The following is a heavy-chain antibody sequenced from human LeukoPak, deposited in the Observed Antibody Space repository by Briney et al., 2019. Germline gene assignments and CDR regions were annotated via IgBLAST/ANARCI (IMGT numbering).Heavy chain of an antibody. J-gene: IGHJ4*02. Sequence: WGSLRLSCAASGFTFSSSAMSWVRQAPGKGLEWVSAISGSGDSTYYADSVKGRSTVSRDNSKNMLFLQMTSLRAEDTAVYYCERVGKAVGGYCHFDYWGQGTLVTVSS. CDR1: GFTFSSSA. V-gene: IGHV3-23*01. D-gene: IGHD6-19*01. CDR3: ERVGKAVGGYCHFDY. CDR2: ISGSGDST.